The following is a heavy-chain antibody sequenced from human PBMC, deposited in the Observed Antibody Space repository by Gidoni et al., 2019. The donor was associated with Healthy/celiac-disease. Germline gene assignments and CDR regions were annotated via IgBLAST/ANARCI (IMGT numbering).Heavy chain of an antibody. CDR1: GGSISSGSYY. Sequence: QVQLQESGPGLVKPSQTLSLTCTASGGSISSGSYYWSWIRQPAGKGLEWIGRIYTSGSTNYNPSLKSRVTISVDTSKNQFSLKLSSVTAADTAVYYCARVGDGGLFDYWGQGTLVTVSS. CDR3: ARVGDGGLFDY. CDR2: IYTSGST. D-gene: IGHD4-17*01. V-gene: IGHV4-61*02. J-gene: IGHJ4*02.